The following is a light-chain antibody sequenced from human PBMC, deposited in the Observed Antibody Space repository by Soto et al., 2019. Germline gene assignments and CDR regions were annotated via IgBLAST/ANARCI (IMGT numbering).Light chain of an antibody. CDR3: QQYNTFWT. V-gene: IGKV1-5*01. J-gene: IGKJ1*01. CDR2: DVS. Sequence: DIQMTQSPSTLSASVGDRVTITCRASQRINSWLAWYQQKPGKAPKLLIYDVSSLESGVPSRFSGSGSGTEFTLTISSLQPDDFATYYCQQYNTFWTFGQGTKVDIK. CDR1: QRINSW.